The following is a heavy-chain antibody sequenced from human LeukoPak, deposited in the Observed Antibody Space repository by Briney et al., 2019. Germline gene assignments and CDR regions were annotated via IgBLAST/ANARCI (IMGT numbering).Heavy chain of an antibody. V-gene: IGHV3-23*01. CDR3: AKPPFGGNIVVVPAATYYFDY. J-gene: IGHJ4*02. D-gene: IGHD2-2*01. Sequence: HPGGSLRLSCAASRFTFSSYAMSWVRQAPGKGLEWVSAISGSGGSTYYADSVKGRFTISRDNSKNTLYLQMNSLRAEDTAVYYCAKPPFGGNIVVVPAATYYFDYWGQGTLVTVSS. CDR2: ISGSGGST. CDR1: RFTFSSYA.